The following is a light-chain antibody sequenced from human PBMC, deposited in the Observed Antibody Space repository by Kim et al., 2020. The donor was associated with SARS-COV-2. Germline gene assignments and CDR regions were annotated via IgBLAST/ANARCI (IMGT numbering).Light chain of an antibody. CDR3: QVWDRESYV. V-gene: IGLV3-9*01. Sequence: SYELTQPLSVSVAPGQTATIPCGGDNIGSKNVHWYRQTPGQAPVLVIYRDGNRPSGIPERFSGSNWGNSATLTISRAQVGDEADYYCQVWDRESYVFGSG. J-gene: IGLJ1*01. CDR1: NIGSKN. CDR2: RDG.